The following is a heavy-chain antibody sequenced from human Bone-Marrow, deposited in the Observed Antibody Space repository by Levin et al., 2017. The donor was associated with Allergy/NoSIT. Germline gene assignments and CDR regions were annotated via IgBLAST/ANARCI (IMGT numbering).Heavy chain of an antibody. Sequence: GESLKISCAASGFTFSNYGMHWVRQAPGKGLECVSFISFDGSNKYYADSVKGRLTISRDNSKSTLFLQMNSLRAEDTAVYYCAKEVDTAMVIDAFDIWGHGTMVTVSS. V-gene: IGHV3-30*18. CDR1: GFTFSNYG. CDR3: AKEVDTAMVIDAFDI. J-gene: IGHJ3*02. D-gene: IGHD5-18*01. CDR2: ISFDGSNK.